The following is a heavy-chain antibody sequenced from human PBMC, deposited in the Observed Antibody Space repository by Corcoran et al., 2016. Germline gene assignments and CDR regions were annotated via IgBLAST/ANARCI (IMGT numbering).Heavy chain of an antibody. Sequence: VQLVESGGGLVKPGGSLRLSCAASGFTFSNAWMNWVRQAPGKGLEWIGSIYYSGSTYYNPSLKSRVTISVDTSKNQFSLKLSSVTAADTAVYYCARTRDGYNPHFDYWGQGTLVTVSS. CDR1: GFTFSNAW. D-gene: IGHD5-12*01. V-gene: IGHV4-38-2*01. J-gene: IGHJ4*02. CDR3: ARTRDGYNPHFDY. CDR2: IYYSGST.